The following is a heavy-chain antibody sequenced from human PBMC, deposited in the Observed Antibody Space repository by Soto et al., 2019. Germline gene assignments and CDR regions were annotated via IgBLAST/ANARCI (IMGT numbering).Heavy chain of an antibody. CDR2: INDSGST. Sequence: SETLSLTCAVSGGSFGGYFWSWIRQSPDKGLEWIGEINDSGSTYYNPSFKSRLTISVDTSKSQISLTLTSVTAADSAVYYCQGGDFWGQGTRVTVSS. J-gene: IGHJ4*02. D-gene: IGHD3-16*01. CDR1: GGSFGGYF. CDR3: QGGDF. V-gene: IGHV4-34*01.